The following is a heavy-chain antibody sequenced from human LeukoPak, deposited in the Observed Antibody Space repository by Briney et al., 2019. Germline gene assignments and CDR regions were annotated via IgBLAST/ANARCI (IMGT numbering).Heavy chain of an antibody. Sequence: SETLSLTCAVYGASFSGYYWSWIRQPPGKGLEWIGEINHSGSTNYNPSLKSRVTISVDTSKNQFSLKLSSVTAADTAVYYCARFPPYYYGSGSSFDYWGQGTLVTVSS. D-gene: IGHD3-10*01. V-gene: IGHV4-34*01. CDR1: GASFSGYY. J-gene: IGHJ4*02. CDR3: ARFPPYYYGSGSSFDY. CDR2: INHSGST.